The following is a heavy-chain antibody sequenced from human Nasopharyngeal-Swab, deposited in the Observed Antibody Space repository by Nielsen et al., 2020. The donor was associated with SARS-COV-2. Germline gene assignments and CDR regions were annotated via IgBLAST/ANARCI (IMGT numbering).Heavy chain of an antibody. CDR1: GFTFSAHY. J-gene: IGHJ6*02. CDR2: TRNKANSYTT. D-gene: IGHD3-3*01. Sequence: GGSLRLSCAASGFTFSAHYMDWVRQAPGKGLEWVGRTRNKANSYTTEYAASVKGRFTISRDDSENSVYLQMNSLKTEDTAVYYCARGATIFGVVLGDSYGMDVWGQGTTVTVSS. CDR3: ARGATIFGVVLGDSYGMDV. V-gene: IGHV3-72*01.